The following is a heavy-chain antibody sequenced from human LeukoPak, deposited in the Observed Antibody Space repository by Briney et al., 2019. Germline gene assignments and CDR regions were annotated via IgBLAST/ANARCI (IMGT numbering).Heavy chain of an antibody. V-gene: IGHV3-23*01. CDR3: AKSEGYCSGGSCARLGMDV. CDR1: GFTFSSYA. Sequence: PGGSLRLSCAASGFTFSSYAMSWVRQAPGKGLEWVSAISGSGGSTYYADSVKGRFTISRDNSKNTLYLQMNSLRAEDTAVYYCAKSEGYCSGGSCARLGMDVWGQGTTVTVSS. D-gene: IGHD2-15*01. J-gene: IGHJ6*02. CDR2: ISGSGGST.